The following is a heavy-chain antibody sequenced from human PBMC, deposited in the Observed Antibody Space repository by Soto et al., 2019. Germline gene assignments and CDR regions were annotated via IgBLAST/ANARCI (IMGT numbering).Heavy chain of an antibody. D-gene: IGHD6-19*01. V-gene: IGHV4-59*01. J-gene: IGHJ6*02. CDR3: ARVTVAGRMDV. CDR2: IYYSGST. Sequence: SETLSLTCTVSGGSISSYYWSWIRHPPGKGLEWIGYIYYSGSTNYNPSLKSRVTISVDTSKNQFSLKLSSVTAADTAVYYCARVTVAGRMDVWGQGTTVTVSS. CDR1: GGSISSYY.